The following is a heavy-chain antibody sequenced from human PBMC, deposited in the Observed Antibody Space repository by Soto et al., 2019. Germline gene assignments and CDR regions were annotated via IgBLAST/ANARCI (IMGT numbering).Heavy chain of an antibody. V-gene: IGHV3-23*01. CDR2: ISSSGGTI. D-gene: IGHD2-2*01. CDR1: GFTFSSYA. J-gene: IGHJ5*02. CDR3: AKQGIKFVVVPAA. Sequence: GGSLRLSCATSGFTFSSYAMIWVRQAPGKGLEWVSAISSSGGTIFYADSVKGRFTISRDNSKNALYLQMNSLRSEDTAVYYCAKQGIKFVVVPAAWGQGTLVTVSS.